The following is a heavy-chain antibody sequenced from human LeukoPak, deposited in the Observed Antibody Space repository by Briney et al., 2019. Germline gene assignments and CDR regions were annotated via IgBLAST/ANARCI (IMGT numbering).Heavy chain of an antibody. CDR3: AKVRRPSLPPGESGY. D-gene: IGHD3-10*01. CDR1: GFTFNSFA. CDR2: ISGSGGST. J-gene: IGHJ4*02. Sequence: GGSLRLSCAASGFTFNSFAMSWVRQAQGKGLEWVSAISGSGGSTYYADSVKGRFTISRHNSKNTLYLKMNSLRAEDTSVYYCAKVRRPSLPPGESGYWGQGTLVTVSS. V-gene: IGHV3-23*01.